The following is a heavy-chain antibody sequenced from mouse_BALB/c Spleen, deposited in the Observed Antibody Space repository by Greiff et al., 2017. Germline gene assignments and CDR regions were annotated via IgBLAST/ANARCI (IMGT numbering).Heavy chain of an antibody. CDR2: ISTYYGNT. CDR1: GYTFTDYA. J-gene: IGHJ4*01. Sequence: QVQLQQSGPELVRPGVSVKISCKGSGYTFTDYAMHWVKQSHAKSLEWIGVISTYYGNTNYNQKFKGKATLTVDNSSSTAYMELRSLTSEDSAVYYCARVMGYYEVDYWGQGTSVTVSS. V-gene: IGHV1-67*01. D-gene: IGHD1-1*01. CDR3: ARVMGYYEVDY.